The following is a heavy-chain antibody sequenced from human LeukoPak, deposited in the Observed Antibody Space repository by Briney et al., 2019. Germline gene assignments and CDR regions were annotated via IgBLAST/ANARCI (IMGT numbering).Heavy chain of an antibody. CDR2: IYHSGST. CDR3: ASYGGSYTAQGAFDI. J-gene: IGHJ3*02. V-gene: IGHV4-30-2*01. CDR1: GGSISSGSYY. D-gene: IGHD1-26*01. Sequence: SETLSLTCTVSGGSISSGSYYWSWIRQPAGKGLEWIGYIYHSGSTYYNPSLKSRVTISVDRSKNQFSLKLSSVTAADTAVYYCASYGGSYTAQGAFDIWGQGTMVTVSS.